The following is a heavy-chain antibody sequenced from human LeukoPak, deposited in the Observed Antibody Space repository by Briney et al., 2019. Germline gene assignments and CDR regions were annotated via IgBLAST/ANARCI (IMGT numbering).Heavy chain of an antibody. CDR3: AKEIHPYSNSWSYYFDY. CDR1: GFTFSSYG. Sequence: PGGSLRLSCAASGFTFSSYGMHWVRQAPGKGLEWVAVISFDGSNKYHADSVKGRFTISRDNSKNTLYLQMNDLRAEDTAVYYCAKEIHPYSNSWSYYFDYWGQGTLVTVSS. CDR2: ISFDGSNK. V-gene: IGHV3-30*18. D-gene: IGHD6-13*01. J-gene: IGHJ4*02.